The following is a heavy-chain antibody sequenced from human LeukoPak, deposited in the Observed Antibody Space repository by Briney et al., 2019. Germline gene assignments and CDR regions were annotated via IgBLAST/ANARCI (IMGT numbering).Heavy chain of an antibody. CDR1: GGSISSGGYS. D-gene: IGHD6-19*01. CDR2: IYYSGST. J-gene: IGHJ5*02. Sequence: SETLSLTCTVSGGSISSGGYSWSWIRQHPGKGLEWIGYIYYSGSTYYNPSLKSRVTISVDTSKNQFSLKLSSVTAADTAVYSCAREAEAWFAPRGQGPLVPVSS. CDR3: AREAEAWFAP. V-gene: IGHV4-31*03.